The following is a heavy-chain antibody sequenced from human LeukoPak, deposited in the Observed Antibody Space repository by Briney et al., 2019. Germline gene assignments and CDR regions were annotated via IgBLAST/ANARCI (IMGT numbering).Heavy chain of an antibody. CDR1: GDSLSSKNGA. CDR2: IYYRSKLYN. V-gene: IGHV6-1*01. D-gene: IGHD4-17*01. CDR3: ARDRDDYGDYYFDY. J-gene: IGHJ4*02. Sequence: SQTLSLTCALSGDSLSSKNGAWNWIRQSPSRGLEWLERIYYRSKLYNDYAVSVKSRITITPDTSKNQFSLQLNSVTPEDTAVYYCARDRDDYGDYYFDYWGQGTLVTVSS.